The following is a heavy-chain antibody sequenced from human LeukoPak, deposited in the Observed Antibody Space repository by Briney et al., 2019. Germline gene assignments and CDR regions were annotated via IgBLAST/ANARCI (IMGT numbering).Heavy chain of an antibody. CDR1: GFTFSSYG. J-gene: IGHJ4*02. CDR2: IRYDGSNE. CDR3: ATTMVRGVIPFDY. D-gene: IGHD3-10*01. V-gene: IGHV3-30*02. Sequence: GGSLRLSCAASGFTFSSYGMHWVRQAPGKGLEWVSFIRYDGSNEYYADSVKGRFTISRDNAKNSLYLQMNSLRAEDTAVYYCATTMVRGVIPFDYWGQGTLVTVSS.